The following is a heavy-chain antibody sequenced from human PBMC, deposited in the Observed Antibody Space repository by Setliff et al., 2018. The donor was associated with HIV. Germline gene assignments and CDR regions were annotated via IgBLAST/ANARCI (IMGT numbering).Heavy chain of an antibody. CDR3: ARVGGHYDFWSGYYSYYYYYYMDV. V-gene: IGHV3-20*04. J-gene: IGHJ6*03. Sequence: GGSLRLSCAASGFTSSSHAMSWVRQAPGKGLEWVSAISGSGGSTGYADSVKGRFTISRDNAKNSLYLQMNSLRAEDTALYYCARVGGHYDFWSGYYSYYYYYYMDVWGKGTTVTVSS. CDR1: GFTSSSHA. CDR2: ISGSGGST. D-gene: IGHD3-3*01.